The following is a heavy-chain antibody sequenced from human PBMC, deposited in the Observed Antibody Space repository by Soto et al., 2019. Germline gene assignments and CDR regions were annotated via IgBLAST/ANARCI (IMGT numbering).Heavy chain of an antibody. J-gene: IGHJ4*02. CDR3: ASSPPYYDILTGYLY. CDR1: GFTVSSNY. V-gene: IGHV3-53*02. CDR2: IYSGGST. D-gene: IGHD3-9*01. Sequence: EVQLVETGGGLIQPGGSLRLSCAASGFTVSSNYMSWVRQAPGKGLEWVSVIYSGGSTYYADSVKGRFTISRDNSKNTLYLQMNSLRAEDTAVYYCASSPPYYDILTGYLYWGQGTLVTVSS.